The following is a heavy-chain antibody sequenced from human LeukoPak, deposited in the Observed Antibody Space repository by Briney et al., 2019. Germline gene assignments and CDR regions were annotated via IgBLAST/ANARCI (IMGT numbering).Heavy chain of an antibody. Sequence: GGSLRLSCAASGFTFSAYNMNWVRRTPGKGLEWVSSITTSSSYMFYADSVRGRFTISRDNAENPLYLQMNSLRDEDTAVYYRARDPYSGGYGAYYYYYMDVWGKGTTVTVSS. CDR1: GFTFSAYN. CDR2: ITTSSSYM. CDR3: ARDPYSGGYGAYYYYYMDV. V-gene: IGHV3-21*01. D-gene: IGHD6-19*01. J-gene: IGHJ6*03.